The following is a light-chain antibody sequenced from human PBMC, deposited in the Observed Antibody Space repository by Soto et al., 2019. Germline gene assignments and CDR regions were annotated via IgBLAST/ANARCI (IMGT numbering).Light chain of an antibody. Sequence: IEMTQSPSSLSASVADRVTITWQASQNINNYLNWYQQKPGRAPKLLIYDASNLEAGVPSRLRGSGSGTDFTFTISRMQPEDIATYYCQQYENLPTFGQGTRLEIK. CDR1: QNINNY. CDR3: QQYENLPT. V-gene: IGKV1-33*01. CDR2: DAS. J-gene: IGKJ5*01.